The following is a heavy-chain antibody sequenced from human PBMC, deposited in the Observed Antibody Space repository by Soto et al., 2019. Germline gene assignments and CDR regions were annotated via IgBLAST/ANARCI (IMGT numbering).Heavy chain of an antibody. D-gene: IGHD1-26*01. Sequence: LSLSCAASGFTFSDHYMDWVRQAPGKGLEWVGRTRNKANSYTTEYAASVKGRFTISRDDSKNSLYLQMNSLKTEDTAVYYCARGRVGATVDAFDIWGQGTMVTVSS. CDR3: ARGRVGATVDAFDI. CDR2: TRNKANSYTT. J-gene: IGHJ3*02. V-gene: IGHV3-72*01. CDR1: GFTFSDHY.